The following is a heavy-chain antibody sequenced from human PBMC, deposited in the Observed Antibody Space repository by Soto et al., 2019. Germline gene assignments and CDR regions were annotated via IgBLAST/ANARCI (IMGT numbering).Heavy chain of an antibody. J-gene: IGHJ3*02. D-gene: IGHD1-7*01. Sequence: SETLSLTCTVSGGSISSYYWSWIRQPPGKGLEWIGYIYYSGSTNYNPSLKSRVTISVDTSKNQFSLKLSSVTAADTAVYYCARLRRGGIRRKLELQLDAFDIWGQGTMVTVSS. CDR3: ARLRRGGIRRKLELQLDAFDI. CDR2: IYYSGST. CDR1: GGSISSYY. V-gene: IGHV4-59*01.